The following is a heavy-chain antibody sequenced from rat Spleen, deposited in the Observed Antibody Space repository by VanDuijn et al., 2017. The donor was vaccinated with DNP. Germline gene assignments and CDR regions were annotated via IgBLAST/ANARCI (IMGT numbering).Heavy chain of an antibody. CDR3: ATRVGNYGYPFAY. V-gene: IGHV5-31*01. CDR2: ISNTGDST. J-gene: IGHJ3*01. D-gene: IGHD1-7*01. CDR1: GFIFSNYW. Sequence: EVLLVESDGGLVQPGRSLKLSCVASGFIFSNYWMTWIRQAPGKGLEWVASISNTGDSTYYSDSVKGRFTISRDNAKSTLYLQMDSLRAEDTATYYCATRVGNYGYPFAYWGQGTLVTVSS.